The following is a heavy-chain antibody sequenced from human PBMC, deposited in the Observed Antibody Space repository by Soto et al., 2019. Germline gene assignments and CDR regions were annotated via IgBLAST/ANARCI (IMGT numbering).Heavy chain of an antibody. D-gene: IGHD1-7*01. CDR3: ARRGSELELRVY. CDR1: GGSFSSSY. Sequence: LSLTCTVSGGSFSSSYMSWIRQAPGKGLEWVSYISSSGSTIYYADSVKGRFTISRDNAKNSLYLQMNSLRAEDTAVYYCARRGSELELRVYWGQGTLVTVSS. V-gene: IGHV3-11*01. CDR2: ISSSGSTI. J-gene: IGHJ4*02.